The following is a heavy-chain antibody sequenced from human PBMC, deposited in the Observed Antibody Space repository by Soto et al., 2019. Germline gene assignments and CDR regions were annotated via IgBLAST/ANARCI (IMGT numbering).Heavy chain of an antibody. Sequence: QVQLQESGPGLVKPSETLSLTCTVSGGSISSYYWSWIRQPPGKGLEWIGYIYYSGSTNYNPSLKSRFTIPLDTSKNQFSLKLSSVTAADTAVYYCARGLGVTSNRFDPWGQGTLVTVSS. CDR3: ARGLGVTSNRFDP. D-gene: IGHD3-10*01. CDR1: GGSISSYY. V-gene: IGHV4-59*01. CDR2: IYYSGST. J-gene: IGHJ5*02.